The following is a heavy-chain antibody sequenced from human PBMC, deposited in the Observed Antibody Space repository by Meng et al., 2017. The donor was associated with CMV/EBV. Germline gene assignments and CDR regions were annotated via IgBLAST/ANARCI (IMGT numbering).Heavy chain of an antibody. J-gene: IGHJ5*02. V-gene: IGHV6-1*01. CDR3: ARETIFGVVIIWDWFDP. Sequence: SETLSLTCAISGDSVSSNSAASNWIRQSPSRGLEWLGRTYYRSKWYNDYAVSVKSRITINPDTSKNQFSLQLNSVTPEDTAVYYCARETIFGVVIIWDWFDPWGQGTLVTVSS. CDR1: GDSVSSNSAA. CDR2: TYYRSKWYN. D-gene: IGHD3-3*01.